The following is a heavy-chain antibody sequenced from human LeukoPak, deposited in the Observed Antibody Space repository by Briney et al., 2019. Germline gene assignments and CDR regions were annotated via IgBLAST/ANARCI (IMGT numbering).Heavy chain of an antibody. CDR1: GGSISSYY. Sequence: SETLSLTCTVSGGSISSYYWSWIRQPAGKGLEWIGRIYTSGNTNYNPSLKSRVTMSVDTSKNQFSLKLSSVTAADTAVYYCARDGIAAAGTGHNWFDPWGQGTLVTVSS. J-gene: IGHJ5*02. CDR2: IYTSGNT. V-gene: IGHV4-4*07. CDR3: ARDGIAAAGTGHNWFDP. D-gene: IGHD6-13*01.